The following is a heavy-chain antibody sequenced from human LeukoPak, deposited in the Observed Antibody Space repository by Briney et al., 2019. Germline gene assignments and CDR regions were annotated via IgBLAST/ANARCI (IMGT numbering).Heavy chain of an antibody. V-gene: IGHV3-23*01. Sequence: GGSLRLSCAASGFTFSSYAMSWVRQAPGKGQEWVSTISDSGGSTYYADSVKGRFTISRDNSKSTLYLQMNSLRAEDTAVYYCAREYCTTTSCYHAGFDPWGQGTLVTVSS. CDR3: AREYCTTTSCYHAGFDP. CDR2: ISDSGGST. J-gene: IGHJ5*02. CDR1: GFTFSSYA. D-gene: IGHD2-2*01.